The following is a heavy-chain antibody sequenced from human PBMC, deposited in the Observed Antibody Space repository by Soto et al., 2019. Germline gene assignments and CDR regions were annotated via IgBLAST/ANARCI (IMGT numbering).Heavy chain of an antibody. CDR3: ARDYYDSSGYYNFDY. CDR1: GFTFSSYE. CDR2: ISSSGSTI. V-gene: IGHV3-48*03. J-gene: IGHJ4*02. D-gene: IGHD3-22*01. Sequence: LRLSCAASGFTFSSYEMNWVRQAPGKGLEWVSYISSSGSTIYYADSVKGRFTISRDNAKNSLYLQMNSLRAEDTAVYYCARDYYDSSGYYNFDYWGQGTLVTVSS.